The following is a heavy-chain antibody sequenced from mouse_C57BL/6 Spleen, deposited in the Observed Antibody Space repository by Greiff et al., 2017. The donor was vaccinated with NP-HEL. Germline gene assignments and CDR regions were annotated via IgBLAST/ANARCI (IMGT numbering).Heavy chain of an antibody. CDR3: ARASLGYAMDY. CDR1: GYSITSGYY. Sequence: ESGPGLVKPSQSLSLTCSVTGYSITSGYYWNWIRQFPGNKLEWMGYISYDGSNNYNPSLKNRISITRDTSKNQFFLKLNSVTTEDTATYYCARASLGYAMDYWGQGTSVTVSS. J-gene: IGHJ4*01. D-gene: IGHD3-3*01. CDR2: ISYDGSN. V-gene: IGHV3-6*01.